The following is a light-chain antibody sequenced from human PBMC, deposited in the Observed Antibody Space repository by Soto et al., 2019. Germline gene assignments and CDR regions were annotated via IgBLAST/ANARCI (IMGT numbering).Light chain of an antibody. Sequence: QSALTQPASVSGSPGQSIAISCSGTSSDVGSYNLVSWYQQHPGKAPKLMIYEGDKRPSGVSDRFSGSKSGNTASLTISGLQADDEADYYCCSYAPTTTFVFGTGTKLTVL. J-gene: IGLJ1*01. CDR3: CSYAPTTTFV. V-gene: IGLV2-23*03. CDR1: SSDVGSYNL. CDR2: EGD.